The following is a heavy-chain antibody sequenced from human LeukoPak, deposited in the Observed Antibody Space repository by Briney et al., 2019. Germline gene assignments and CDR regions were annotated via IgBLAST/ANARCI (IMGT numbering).Heavy chain of an antibody. Sequence: ASVKVSCKASGYTFTSYDINWVRQATGQGLEWMGWMNPNSGNTGYAQKFQGRVTMTRNTSIGRAYMELSSLRSEDTAVYYCASSSSGGGEFDYWGQGTLVTVSS. V-gene: IGHV1-8*01. J-gene: IGHJ4*02. D-gene: IGHD3-16*01. CDR2: MNPNSGNT. CDR3: ASSSSGGGEFDY. CDR1: GYTFTSYD.